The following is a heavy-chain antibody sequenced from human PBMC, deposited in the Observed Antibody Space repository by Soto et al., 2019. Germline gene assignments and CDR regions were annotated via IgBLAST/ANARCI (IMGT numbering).Heavy chain of an antibody. V-gene: IGHV4-30-4*01. CDR2: IYYSGST. J-gene: IGHJ5*02. CDR1: GGSISSGDYY. D-gene: IGHD3-10*01. CDR3: ARHGGWFGELSRWFDP. Sequence: SETLSLTCTVSGGSISSGDYYWSWIRQPPGKGLEWIGYIYYSGSTYYNPSLKSQVTISVDTSKNQFSLKLSSATAADTAVYYCARHGGWFGELSRWFDPWGQGTLVTVSS.